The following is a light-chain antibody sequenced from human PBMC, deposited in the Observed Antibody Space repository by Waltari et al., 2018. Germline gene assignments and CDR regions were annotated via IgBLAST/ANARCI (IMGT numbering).Light chain of an antibody. CDR3: QHYNNWPWT. J-gene: IGKJ1*01. V-gene: IGKV3-15*01. CDR1: QTIDNN. Sequence: EIVMTQSPATLSVSPGERVTLSYRASQTIDNNLAWYQKKPGQAPRLLIYDASTRANVVPDRFSGSGSGTEFTLTISSLQSEDFAVYYCQHYNNWPWTLGQGTKVEIK. CDR2: DAS.